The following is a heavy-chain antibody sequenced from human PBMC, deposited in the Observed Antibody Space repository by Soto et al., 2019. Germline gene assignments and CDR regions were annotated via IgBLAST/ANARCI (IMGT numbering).Heavy chain of an antibody. CDR2: IYWSGNT. V-gene: IGHV4-31*03. D-gene: IGHD4-17*01. J-gene: IGHJ3*02. CDR3: ARGAADYGDAFDI. CDR1: GDSTSRGGYY. Sequence: QVRLQESGPGLVKPSQTLSLTCRVSGDSTSRGGYYWSWIRQHPGKGLEWIGYIYWSGNTCFNPSLKSRVSISLGTSSNQFSLNLTSVTAADTAVYYCARGAADYGDAFDIWGQGTTVTVSS.